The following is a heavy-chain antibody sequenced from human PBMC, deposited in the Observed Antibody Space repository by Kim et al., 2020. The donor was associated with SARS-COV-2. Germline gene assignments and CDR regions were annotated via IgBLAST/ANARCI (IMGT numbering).Heavy chain of an antibody. Sequence: GESLKISCKGSGYSFTSYWISWVRQMPGKGLEWMGRIDPSDSYTNYSPSFQGHVTISADKSISTAYLQWSSLKASDTAMYYCARHEGRSWELQGIGYYYGMDVWGQGTTVTVSS. CDR3: ARHEGRSWELQGIGYYYGMDV. CDR2: IDPSDSYT. J-gene: IGHJ6*02. D-gene: IGHD1-26*01. CDR1: GYSFTSYW. V-gene: IGHV5-10-1*01.